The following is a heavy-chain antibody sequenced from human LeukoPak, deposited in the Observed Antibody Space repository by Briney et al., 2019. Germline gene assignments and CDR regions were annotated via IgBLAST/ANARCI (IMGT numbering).Heavy chain of an antibody. CDR3: ARDSGYSSSWYGYYYGMDV. CDR1: GLTFSSYE. D-gene: IGHD6-13*01. V-gene: IGHV3-48*03. Sequence: GGSVRLSCTASGLTFSSYEMNWVRQAPGKGLEWVAYISSSGSTIYYADSVKGRFTITRDNAKNSLYLQMNSLRAEDTAVYYCARDSGYSSSWYGYYYGMDVWGQGTTVTVSS. J-gene: IGHJ6*02. CDR2: ISSSGSTI.